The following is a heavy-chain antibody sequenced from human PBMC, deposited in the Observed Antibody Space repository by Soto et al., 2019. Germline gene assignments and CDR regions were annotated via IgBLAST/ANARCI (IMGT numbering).Heavy chain of an antibody. CDR3: ARTDTYYDLRGPYYVFDY. CDR2: IFSNDEK. Sequence: QVTLKESGPVLVNPTESLTLTCAVSGFSLSNGRLGVSWIRQPPGKALEWLAHIFSNDEKSYTTSLKSRLTISKDTSKSQVVLIVTNMDPGDTATYYCARTDTYYDLRGPYYVFDYWGQGTLVTVSS. V-gene: IGHV2-26*01. D-gene: IGHD3-3*01. CDR1: GFSLSNGRLG. J-gene: IGHJ4*02.